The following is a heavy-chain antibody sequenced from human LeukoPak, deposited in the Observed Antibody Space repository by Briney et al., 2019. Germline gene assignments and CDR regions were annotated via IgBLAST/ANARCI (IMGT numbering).Heavy chain of an antibody. CDR3: ARSPDYFDW. V-gene: IGHV4-59*01. CDR2: IYYSGST. J-gene: IGHJ4*02. Sequence: SETVPLTCTVSGGSLSSYYWSWIRQPPGKELEWIGYIYYSGSTNYNPSLKSRVTISVDTSNNQFSLKLRSVTAADTAVYFCARSPDYFDWWGRGTLVTVSA. CDR1: GGSLSSYY.